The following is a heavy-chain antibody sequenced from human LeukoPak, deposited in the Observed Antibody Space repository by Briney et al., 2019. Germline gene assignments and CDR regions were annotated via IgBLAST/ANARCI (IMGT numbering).Heavy chain of an antibody. CDR2: INHSGST. CDR1: GGSFSGYY. J-gene: IGHJ1*01. Sequence: SETLSPTCAVYGGSFSGYYWSWIRQPPGKGLEWIGEINHSGSTNYNPSLKSRVTISVDTSKNQFSLKLSSVTAADTAVYYCARGQATRPATYYYGSGSYYNRGYFQHWGQGTLVTVSS. CDR3: ARGQATRPATYYYGSGSYYNRGYFQH. D-gene: IGHD3-10*01. V-gene: IGHV4-34*01.